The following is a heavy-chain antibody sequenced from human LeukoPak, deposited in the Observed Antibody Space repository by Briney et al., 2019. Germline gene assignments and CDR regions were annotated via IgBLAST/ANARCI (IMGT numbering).Heavy chain of an antibody. V-gene: IGHV4-61*02. D-gene: IGHD2-15*01. CDR2: IYTSGST. CDR3: ARVGDCSVDSNCYHFADWFDP. J-gene: IGHJ5*02. CDR1: GGSISNGSYY. Sequence: SQTLSLTCTVSGGSISNGSYYWRWIRQPAGKGLEWIERIYTSGSTNYNPSLTSRVTISVDPSKNQFSLKLSSVTATDTAVYYCARVGDCSVDSNCYHFADWFDPWGQGTLVTVSS.